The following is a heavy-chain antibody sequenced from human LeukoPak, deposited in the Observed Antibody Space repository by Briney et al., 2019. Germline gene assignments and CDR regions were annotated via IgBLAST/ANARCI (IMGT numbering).Heavy chain of an antibody. CDR2: INSRSNDI. Sequence: ETGGSLRLSCVASGFSFSDYSMNWVRQAPGKGLEWVSSINSRSNDIYYADSVKGRFTISRDNAKNSLYLQMNSLRAEDTAVYYCAKALGIFGVSPPGDVWGKGTTVTVSS. J-gene: IGHJ6*04. D-gene: IGHD3-3*01. V-gene: IGHV3-21*06. CDR1: GFSFSDYS. CDR3: AKALGIFGVSPPGDV.